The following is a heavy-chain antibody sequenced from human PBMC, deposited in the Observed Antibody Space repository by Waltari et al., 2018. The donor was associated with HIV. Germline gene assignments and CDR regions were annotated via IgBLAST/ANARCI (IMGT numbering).Heavy chain of an antibody. J-gene: IGHJ4*02. D-gene: IGHD1-1*01. CDR3: TKGTTHDN. Sequence: EVRLVESGGGLVQPGGSLRLSCAVSGFNFNNYWRTWVRQAPGKGREWVANIKQDGSQKHDVDSAKGRLTISRDNAKNSVFLQMNDLREDDTATYYCTKGTTHDNWGQGTLVTVSS. CDR1: GFNFNNYW. CDR2: IKQDGSQK. V-gene: IGHV3-7*01.